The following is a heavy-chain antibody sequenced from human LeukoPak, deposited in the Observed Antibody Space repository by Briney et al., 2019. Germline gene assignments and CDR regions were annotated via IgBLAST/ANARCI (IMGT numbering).Heavy chain of an antibody. CDR2: ISTYNGNT. D-gene: IGHD3-22*01. CDR3: AREDHYDSSGNDAFDI. CDR1: GYTFTSYG. J-gene: IGHJ3*02. V-gene: IGHV1-18*01. Sequence: ASVKVSCKASGYTFTSYGISWVRQAPGQGLEWMGWISTYNGNTNYAQKLQGRVTMTTDTSTSTAYMELRSLRSDDTAVYYCAREDHYDSSGNDAFDIWGQGTMVTVSS.